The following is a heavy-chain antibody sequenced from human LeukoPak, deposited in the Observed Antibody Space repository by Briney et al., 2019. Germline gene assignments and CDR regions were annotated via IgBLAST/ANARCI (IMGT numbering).Heavy chain of an antibody. CDR2: INHSGST. CDR1: GGSFSGYY. CDR3: ARGTRWGGNIYYYYYYMDV. Sequence: PSETLSLTCAVYGGSFSGYYWSWIRQPPGKGLEWVGEINHSGSTNYNPSLKSRVTISVDTSKNQFSLKLSSVTAADTAVYYCARGTRWGGNIYYYYYYMDVWGKGPRSPSP. V-gene: IGHV4-34*01. D-gene: IGHD3-10*01. J-gene: IGHJ6*03.